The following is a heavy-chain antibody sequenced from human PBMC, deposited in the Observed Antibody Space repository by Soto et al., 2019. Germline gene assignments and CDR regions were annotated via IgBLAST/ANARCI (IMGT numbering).Heavy chain of an antibody. D-gene: IGHD2-21*02. J-gene: IGHJ6*02. CDR1: VFTVSINY. CDR2: IYSGGST. Sequence: GGSLRLSCASSVFTVSINYMSWVRQAPGKGLDWVSVIYSGGSTYYADSVKGRFTISRDNSKNTLYLQMNSLRAEDTAVYYCARDNGGNSYYHYGMDVWGQGTPVTVSS. CDR3: ARDNGGNSYYHYGMDV. V-gene: IGHV3-53*01.